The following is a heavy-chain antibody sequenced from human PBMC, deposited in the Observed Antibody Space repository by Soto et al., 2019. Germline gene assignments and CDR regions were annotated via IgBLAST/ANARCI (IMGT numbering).Heavy chain of an antibody. Sequence: EVQLLESGGGLVQPGGSLRLSCAASGFSFVNYAMNWVRQAPGKGLEWVSGLSGSGTSTYYADSVKGRFTISRDNSRDTLFLQMNSLTADHTAVYYCAKATTNGGWFNPFDSWGQGALVTVSS. V-gene: IGHV3-23*01. CDR1: GFSFVNYA. D-gene: IGHD6-19*01. CDR2: LSGSGTST. CDR3: AKATTNGGWFNPFDS. J-gene: IGHJ4*02.